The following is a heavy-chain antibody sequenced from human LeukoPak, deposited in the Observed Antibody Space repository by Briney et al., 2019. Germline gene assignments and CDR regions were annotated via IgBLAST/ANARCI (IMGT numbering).Heavy chain of an antibody. V-gene: IGHV1-18*01. CDR3: ARVSSGYDLVYDYCDSSGSSTFDY. CDR1: GYTFTSYG. Sequence: EASVKVSCKASGYTFTSYGISWVRQAPGQGLEWMGWISAYNGNTNYAQKLQGRVTMTTDTSTSTAYMELRSLRSDDTAVYYCARVSSGYDLVYDYCDSSGSSTFDYWGQGTLVTVSS. D-gene: IGHD3-22*01. J-gene: IGHJ4*02. CDR2: ISAYNGNT.